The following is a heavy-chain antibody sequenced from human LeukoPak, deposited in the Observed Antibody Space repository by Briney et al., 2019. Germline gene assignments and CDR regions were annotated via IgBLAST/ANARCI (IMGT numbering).Heavy chain of an antibody. V-gene: IGHV3-48*03. CDR2: ISSSGSTI. Sequence: GGSLSLSCAASGFTFSSYEMNWVRQAPGKGLEWVSYISSSGSTIYYADSVKGRFTISRDNAKNSLYLQMNSLRAEDTAVYYCARTYYDSSGHRNFDYWGQGTLVTVSS. J-gene: IGHJ4*02. D-gene: IGHD3-22*01. CDR1: GFTFSSYE. CDR3: ARTYYDSSGHRNFDY.